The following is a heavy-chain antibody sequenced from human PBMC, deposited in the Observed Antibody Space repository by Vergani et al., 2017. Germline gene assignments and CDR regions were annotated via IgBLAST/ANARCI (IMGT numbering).Heavy chain of an antibody. J-gene: IGHJ4*02. Sequence: QVQLVQSGAEVKKPGASVKVSCKASGYTFTSYDINWVRQATGQGLEWMGWMNPNSGNTGYAQKFQGRVTMTRNTSISTAYMELSSLRSEDTAVYYCARDVRKKNVLRFLEWLSPFDYWGQGTLVTVSS. D-gene: IGHD3-3*01. CDR2: MNPNSGNT. CDR3: ARDVRKKNVLRFLEWLSPFDY. V-gene: IGHV1-8*01. CDR1: GYTFTSYD.